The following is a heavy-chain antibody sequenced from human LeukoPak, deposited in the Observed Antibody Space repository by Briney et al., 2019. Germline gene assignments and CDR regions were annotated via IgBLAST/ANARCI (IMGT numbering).Heavy chain of an antibody. CDR2: LRYDASSK. J-gene: IGHJ3*02. CDR3: AKDTSYGGWGNAFDI. D-gene: IGHD3-16*01. Sequence: GGSLRLSCAASGFPFSNSGMHWVRQTPGKGLEWVAFLRYDASSKFYTDSEKGRFTISRDNSKNTVYLQMIGLRPEDAAVYYCAKDTSYGGWGNAFDIWGQGTMVTVSS. V-gene: IGHV3-30*02. CDR1: GFPFSNSG.